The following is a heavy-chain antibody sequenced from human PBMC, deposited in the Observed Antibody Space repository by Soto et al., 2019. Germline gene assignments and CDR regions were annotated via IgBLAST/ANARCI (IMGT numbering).Heavy chain of an antibody. CDR3: AREDGTYYYYGMDV. V-gene: IGHV1-2*04. CDR1: GYTFTGYY. J-gene: IGHJ6*02. CDR2: INPNSGGT. Sequence: ASVKVSCKASGYTFTGYYMHWVRQAPGQGLEWMGWINPNSGGTNYAQKFQGWVTMTRDTSISTAYMELSRLRSDDTAVYYCAREDGTYYYYGMDVWGQGTTVTV.